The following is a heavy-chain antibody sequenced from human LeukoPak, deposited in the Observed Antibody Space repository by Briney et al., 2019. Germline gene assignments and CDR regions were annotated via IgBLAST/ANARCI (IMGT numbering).Heavy chain of an antibody. CDR1: GGSIRSSYYY. V-gene: IGHV4-39*01. J-gene: IGHJ4*02. CDR2: IYDSGST. Sequence: SETLSLTCTVSGGSIRSSYYYWGWIRQPPGKGLEWIGSIYDSGSTYYNPSLKSRVTISVDTSKNQFSLKLNSVTAADTAVYYCARGQFQRDYWGQGTLVTVSS. CDR3: ARGQFQRDY.